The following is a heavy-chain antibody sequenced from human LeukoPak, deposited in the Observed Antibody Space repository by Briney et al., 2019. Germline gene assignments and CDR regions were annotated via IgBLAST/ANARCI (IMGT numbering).Heavy chain of an antibody. Sequence: PGGSLRLSCAASRFTFSSYAMSWVRQAPGKGLEWVSAISGSGGVTYYADSVKGRFTISRDNSNNTLYLQMNSLRAEDTAVYYCARGTLNIPGEHGAFDYWGQGTLVTVSS. CDR1: RFTFSSYA. J-gene: IGHJ4*02. V-gene: IGHV3-23*01. CDR3: ARGTLNIPGEHGAFDY. D-gene: IGHD1-14*01. CDR2: ISGSGGVT.